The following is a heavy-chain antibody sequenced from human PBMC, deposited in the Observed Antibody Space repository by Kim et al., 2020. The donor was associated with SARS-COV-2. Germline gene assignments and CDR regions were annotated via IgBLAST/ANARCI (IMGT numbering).Heavy chain of an antibody. V-gene: IGHV3-9*01. D-gene: IGHD1-1*01. J-gene: IGHJ6*03. CDR1: GFTFGDYA. CDR2: ISWNSGSI. CDR3: AKDIRQLYYYYMDV. Sequence: GGSLRLSCAASGFTFGDYAMHWVRQAPGKGPEWVSGISWNSGSIGYADSVKGRFTISRDNAKNSLYLQMNSLRAEDTALYYCAKDIRQLYYYYMDVWGKGTTVTVSS.